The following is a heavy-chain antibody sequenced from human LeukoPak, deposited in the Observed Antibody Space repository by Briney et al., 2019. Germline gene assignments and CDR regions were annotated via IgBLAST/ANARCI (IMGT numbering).Heavy chain of an antibody. Sequence: LTGGSLRLSCGASGFTFTSYALSWVRQAPGKGREWVSSISGSGGSTYYADSVKGRFTISRDNSKTTLYLQMNSLRAEDTAVYYCAKDLPNPGTSRHFQYWGQGTLVTVSS. CDR1: GFTFTSYA. CDR2: ISGSGGST. D-gene: IGHD2-8*01. CDR3: AKDLPNPGTSRHFQY. V-gene: IGHV3-23*01. J-gene: IGHJ1*01.